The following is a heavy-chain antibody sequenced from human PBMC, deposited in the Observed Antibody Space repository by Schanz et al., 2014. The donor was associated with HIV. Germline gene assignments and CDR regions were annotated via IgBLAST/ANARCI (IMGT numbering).Heavy chain of an antibody. Sequence: EQLVESGGGLVKPGGSLRLSCAASEFTFRNAWMNWVRQAPGKGLEWVSVISDSGGSTYYADSVKGRFTISRDNSKSTLYLQMNRLRAEDTAVYYCVGHGSSSSWGLGTLVTVSS. D-gene: IGHD6-6*01. CDR1: EFTFRNAW. CDR2: ISDSGGST. J-gene: IGHJ5*02. CDR3: VGHGSSSS. V-gene: IGHV3-23*04.